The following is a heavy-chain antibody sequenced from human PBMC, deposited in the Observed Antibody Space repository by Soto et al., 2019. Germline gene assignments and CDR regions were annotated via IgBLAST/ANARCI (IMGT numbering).Heavy chain of an antibody. D-gene: IGHD4-17*01. CDR2: INPSGGST. Sequence: ASGKVSCKASGYTFTSYYMHWVRQAPGQGLEWMGIINPSGGSTSYAQKFQGRVTMTRDTSTSTVYMELSSLRSEDTAVYYCARGPPAMDDYDPKTFQHWGQGTLVTVSS. CDR1: GYTFTSYY. J-gene: IGHJ1*01. V-gene: IGHV1-46*01. CDR3: ARGPPAMDDYDPKTFQH.